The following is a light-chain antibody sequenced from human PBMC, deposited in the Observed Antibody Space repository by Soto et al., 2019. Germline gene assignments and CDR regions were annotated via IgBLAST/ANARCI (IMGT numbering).Light chain of an antibody. V-gene: IGKV3-11*01. J-gene: IGKJ5*01. CDR1: QSVSSS. Sequence: EIVLTQSPATLSLSPGERATLSCRASQSVSSSLAWYQQKPGQAPRLLIYDVSKRATGIPARFSGSGSGTDFTLTISSLEPEDFALYYCHQRSNWPPITFGQGTRLEIK. CDR2: DVS. CDR3: HQRSNWPPIT.